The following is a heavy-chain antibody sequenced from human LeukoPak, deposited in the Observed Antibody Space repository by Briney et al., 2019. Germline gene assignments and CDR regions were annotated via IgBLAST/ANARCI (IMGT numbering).Heavy chain of an antibody. CDR2: IYYSGTT. CDR3: AKGAGGFSYYNWFDP. Sequence: SETLSLTCTVSGASINSSSYYWGWIRQAPGKGLEWIGSIYYSGTTHYNLSLESRVTISVDTSKNQFSLKLASVTAADTAIYYCAKGAGGFSYYNWFDPWGHGTLVTVSS. CDR1: GASINSSSYY. D-gene: IGHD5-18*01. J-gene: IGHJ5*02. V-gene: IGHV4-39*07.